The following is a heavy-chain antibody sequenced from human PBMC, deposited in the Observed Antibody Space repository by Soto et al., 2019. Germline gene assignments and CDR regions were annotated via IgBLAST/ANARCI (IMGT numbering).Heavy chain of an antibody. J-gene: IGHJ4*02. CDR2: IIPIFGTA. D-gene: IGHD6-6*01. Sequence: QVQLVQSGAEVKKPGSSVKVSCKASGGTFSSYAISWVRQAPGQGLEWMGGIIPIFGTANYAQKFQGRVTITADESTSTAYMELSSLRSEDTAVYYCAKDPYWVSSSSLYFDYWGQGTLVTVSS. V-gene: IGHV1-69*01. CDR1: GGTFSSYA. CDR3: AKDPYWVSSSSLYFDY.